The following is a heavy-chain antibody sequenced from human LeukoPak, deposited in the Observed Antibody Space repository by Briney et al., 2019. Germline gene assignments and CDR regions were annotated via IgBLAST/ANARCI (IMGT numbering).Heavy chain of an antibody. Sequence: SETLSLTCTVSGGSISSSSYCWGWIRQPPGKGLEWIGSIYYSGSTNYNPSLKSRVTISVDTSKNQFSLKVSSVTAADTAVYYCASGAPQFDYWGQGTLVTVSS. CDR2: IYYSGST. V-gene: IGHV4-39*07. J-gene: IGHJ4*02. CDR3: ASGAPQFDY. D-gene: IGHD4/OR15-4a*01. CDR1: GGSISSSSYC.